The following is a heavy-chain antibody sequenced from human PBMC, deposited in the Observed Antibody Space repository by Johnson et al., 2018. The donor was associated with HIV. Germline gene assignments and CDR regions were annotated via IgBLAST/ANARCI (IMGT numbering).Heavy chain of an antibody. CDR1: GFTFSSYA. J-gene: IGHJ3*02. CDR3: ASTNIVATVCPLGAFDI. D-gene: IGHD5-12*01. Sequence: VQLVESGGGLVQPGGSLRLSCAASGFTFSSYAMSWVRQAPGKGLEWVSAISGSGGSTYYADSVKGRFTISRDNSKNTLYLQMNGLRAEDTAVYYCASTNIVATVCPLGAFDIWGQGTMVSVSS. CDR2: ISGSGGST. V-gene: IGHV3-23*04.